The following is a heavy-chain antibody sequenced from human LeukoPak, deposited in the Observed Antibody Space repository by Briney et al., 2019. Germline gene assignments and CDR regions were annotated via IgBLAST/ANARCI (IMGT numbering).Heavy chain of an antibody. CDR3: ARIRDGYNDAYDI. V-gene: IGHV1-46*01. J-gene: IGHJ3*02. CDR2: INPSGGST. D-gene: IGHD5-24*01. CDR1: GYTFTSYY. Sequence: ASVKVSCKASGYTFTSYYMHWVRQAPGQGLEWMGIINPSGGSTSYAQKFQGRVTMTRDTSTSTVYMGLSSLRSEDTAIYYCARIRDGYNDAYDIWGQGTVVTVPS.